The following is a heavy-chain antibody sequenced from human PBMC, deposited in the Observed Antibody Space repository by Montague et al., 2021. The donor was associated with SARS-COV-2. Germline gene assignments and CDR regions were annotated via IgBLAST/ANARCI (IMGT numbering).Heavy chain of an antibody. D-gene: IGHD2-2*01. V-gene: IGHV4-39*01. CDR2: IYYSGST. CDR3: ARRGKYRGPRFDY. J-gene: IGHJ4*02. CDR1: GGSVSSTSYY. Sequence: SETLSLTCTVSGGSVSSTSYYWAWIRQPPGKGLEWIGSIYYSGSTHYNPSLKSRVTISVDTSKNQFSLQLNPVTAADTAVYYCARRGKYRGPRFDYWGQGTLVSVSS.